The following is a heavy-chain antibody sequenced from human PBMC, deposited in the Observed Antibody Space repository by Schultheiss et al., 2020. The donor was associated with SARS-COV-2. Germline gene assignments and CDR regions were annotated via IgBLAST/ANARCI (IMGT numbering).Heavy chain of an antibody. D-gene: IGHD6-13*01. Sequence: GGSLRLSCAASGFTVSSNYMSWVRQAPGKGLEWVSVIYSGGSTYYADSVKGRFTISRDNSKNTLYLQMNSLRAEDTAVYYCARAFGYSSSWYYFDYWGQGTLVTVSS. J-gene: IGHJ4*02. CDR2: IYSGGST. CDR1: GFTVSSNY. V-gene: IGHV3-53*01. CDR3: ARAFGYSSSWYYFDY.